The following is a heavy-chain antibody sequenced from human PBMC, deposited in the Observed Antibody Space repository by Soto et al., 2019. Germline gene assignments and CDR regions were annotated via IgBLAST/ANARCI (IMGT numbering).Heavy chain of an antibody. Sequence: SQTLSLTCAISGDSVSSNTASWNWIRQSPSRGLEWLGRTYFRSKWYNDYAVSVKSRITINPDTSKNQFSLQLNSVTPEDTAVYYCARALRGCSSTSCCGVNWFDPWGQGTLVTVSS. CDR2: TYFRSKWYN. CDR1: GDSVSSNTAS. V-gene: IGHV6-1*01. D-gene: IGHD2-2*01. CDR3: ARALRGCSSTSCCGVNWFDP. J-gene: IGHJ5*02.